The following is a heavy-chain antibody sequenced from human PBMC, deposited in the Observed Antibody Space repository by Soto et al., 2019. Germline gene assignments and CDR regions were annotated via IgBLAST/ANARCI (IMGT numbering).Heavy chain of an antibody. J-gene: IGHJ6*02. CDR3: AKDIVVVPAAILPSNYYYGMDV. D-gene: IGHD2-2*02. CDR2: ISYDGSNK. V-gene: IGHV3-30*18. CDR1: GFTFSLTS. Sequence: GGSLRLSCSASGFTFSLTSMAWVRQAPGKGLEWVAVISYDGSNKYYADSVKGRFTISRDNSKNTLYLQMNSLRAEDTAVYYCAKDIVVVPAAILPSNYYYGMDVWGQGTTVTVSS.